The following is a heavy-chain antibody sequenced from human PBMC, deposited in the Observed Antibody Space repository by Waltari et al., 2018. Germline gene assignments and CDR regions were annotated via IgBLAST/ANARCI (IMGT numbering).Heavy chain of an antibody. CDR3: ITDPANAYVRWFDP. CDR1: GFNFFEPW. J-gene: IGHJ5*02. CDR2: SKRSSDGGAA. D-gene: IGHD2-2*01. Sequence: EVQLVESGGGLVKPGGSLRLACAASGFNFFEPWMTWVTQAPGKGLEWVGRSKRSSDGGAAEYAAPVNGRFIISRDDSSSTLYLQMNSLKSEDTAVYYCITDPANAYVRWFDPWGQGTLVTVSS. V-gene: IGHV3-15*01.